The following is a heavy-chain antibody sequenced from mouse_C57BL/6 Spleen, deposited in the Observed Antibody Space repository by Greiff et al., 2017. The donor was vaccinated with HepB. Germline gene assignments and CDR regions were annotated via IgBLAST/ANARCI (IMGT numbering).Heavy chain of an antibody. CDR2: ILPGSGST. V-gene: IGHV1-9*01. D-gene: IGHD1-1*01. Sequence: QVQLQQSGAELMKPGASVKLSCQATGYTFTGYWLAWVKQRPGHGLEWIGEILPGSGSTNYNEKFKGKATFTADTSSNTAYMQLSSLTTEDSAIYYCARATYDGSYWYFDVWGTGTTVTVAS. CDR1: GYTFTGYW. J-gene: IGHJ1*03. CDR3: ARATYDGSYWYFDV.